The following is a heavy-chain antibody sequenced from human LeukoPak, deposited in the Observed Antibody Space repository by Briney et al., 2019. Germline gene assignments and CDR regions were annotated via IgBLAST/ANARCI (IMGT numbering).Heavy chain of an antibody. V-gene: IGHV3-23*01. J-gene: IGHJ6*03. CDR3: AKEGSVTTGYYYYYMDV. CDR2: ISGSGGST. D-gene: IGHD4-17*01. CDR1: GFTLSSYA. Sequence: GGSLRLSCAASGFTLSSYAMSWVRQAPGKGLEWVSAISGSGGSTYYADSVKGRFTISRDNSKNTLYLQMNSLRAEDTAVYYCAKEGSVTTGYYYYYMDVWGKGTTVTVSS.